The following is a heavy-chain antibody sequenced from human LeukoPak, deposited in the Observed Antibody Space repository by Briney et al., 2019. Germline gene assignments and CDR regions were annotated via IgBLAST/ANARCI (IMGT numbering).Heavy chain of an antibody. D-gene: IGHD6-6*01. CDR3: ARVPFARPSYFDY. V-gene: IGHV4-34*01. Sequence: SETLSLTCAVYGGSFTGYYSSWIRQPPGKGLEWIGEINHSGTTNNHPSLNNLITTSEDTTKTQFSLKLSPVTAADTAVYYCARVPFARPSYFDYWGQGTLVTVSS. CDR1: GGSFTGYY. CDR2: INHSGTT. J-gene: IGHJ4*02.